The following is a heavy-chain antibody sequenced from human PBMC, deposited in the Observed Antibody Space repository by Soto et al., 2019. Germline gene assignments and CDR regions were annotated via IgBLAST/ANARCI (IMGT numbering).Heavy chain of an antibody. CDR3: AKEFALYYDFWSGYFGGEDFDY. D-gene: IGHD3-3*01. J-gene: IGHJ4*02. CDR1: GFTFSSYA. Sequence: EVQLLESGGGLVQPGGSLRLSCAASGFTFSSYAMSWVRQAPGKGLEWVSAISGSGGSTYYADSVKGRFTISRDNSKNTLYLQMNSLRAEDTAVYYCAKEFALYYDFWSGYFGGEDFDYWGQGTLVTVSS. V-gene: IGHV3-23*01. CDR2: ISGSGGST.